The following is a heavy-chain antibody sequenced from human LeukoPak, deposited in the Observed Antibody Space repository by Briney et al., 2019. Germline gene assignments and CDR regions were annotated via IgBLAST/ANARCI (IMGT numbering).Heavy chain of an antibody. V-gene: IGHV3-49*04. CDR2: IRSKSYGWTT. Sequence: GGSLRLSCTASGFTFGDYAMSWVRQAPERGLEWVGFIRSKSYGWTTEYAASVKGRFTFSRDDSKSIAYLEMNSLKTEDTAVYYCSRDSREGGIPAVWGQGTLVTVSS. D-gene: IGHD6-13*01. J-gene: IGHJ4*02. CDR1: GFTFGDYA. CDR3: SRDSREGGIPAV.